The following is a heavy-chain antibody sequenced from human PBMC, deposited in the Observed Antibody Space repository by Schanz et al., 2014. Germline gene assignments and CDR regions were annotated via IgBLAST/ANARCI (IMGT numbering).Heavy chain of an antibody. CDR3: ARGSSASLSRVWFDL. V-gene: IGHV3-11*01. J-gene: IGHJ5*02. Sequence: QVQLVESGGGVVQPGRSLRLSCAASGFTFSDYYMSWIRQAPGKGLEWVSYISSSGSTIYYADSVKGRFTISRDNAKNSLYLEMNSLRAGDTAFYHCARGSSASLSRVWFDLWGQGTLVTVSS. CDR2: ISSSGSTI. CDR1: GFTFSDYY. D-gene: IGHD6-6*01.